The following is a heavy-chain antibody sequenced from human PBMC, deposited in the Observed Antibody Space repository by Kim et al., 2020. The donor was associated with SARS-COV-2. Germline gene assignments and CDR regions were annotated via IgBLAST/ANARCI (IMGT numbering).Heavy chain of an antibody. CDR2: ISPGGSEK. Sequence: GGSLRLSCAASGFSFSTSWMSWVRQAPGKGLERVANISPGGSEKYYVDSLEGRFTISRDNANNSLYLHMNSLRAEDTAVYYCARARDHSNDYLGQGTLVT. J-gene: IGHJ4*02. CDR3: ARARDHSNDY. CDR1: GFSFSTSW. V-gene: IGHV3-7*04.